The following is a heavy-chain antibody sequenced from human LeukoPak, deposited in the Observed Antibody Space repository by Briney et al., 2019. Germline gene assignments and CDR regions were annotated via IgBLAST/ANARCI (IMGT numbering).Heavy chain of an antibody. CDR2: IYYSGST. D-gene: IGHD4-17*01. CDR1: GGSISSGDYY. CDR3: ARVPDDYGDYRYGMDV. Sequence: SQTLSHTCTVSGGSISSGDYYWSWIRQPPGKGLEWIGYIYYSGSTYYNPSLKSRVTISVDTSKNQFSLKLSSVTAADTAVYYCARVPDDYGDYRYGMDVWGQGTTVTVSS. J-gene: IGHJ6*02. V-gene: IGHV4-30-4*01.